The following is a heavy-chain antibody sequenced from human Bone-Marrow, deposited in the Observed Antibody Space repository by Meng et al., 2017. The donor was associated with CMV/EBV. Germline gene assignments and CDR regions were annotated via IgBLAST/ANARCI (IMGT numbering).Heavy chain of an antibody. CDR3: ARDRQLVRYFDY. V-gene: IGHV4-59*12. D-gene: IGHD6-13*01. CDR2: IYYSGNT. J-gene: IGHJ4*02. Sequence: GSLRLSCTVSGGSISSYYWSWIRQPPGKGLEWIGYIYYSGNTDYNPSLKSRVTISLDTSKNQFSLKLSSVTAADTAVYYCARDRQLVRYFDYWGQGTLVTVSS. CDR1: GGSISSYY.